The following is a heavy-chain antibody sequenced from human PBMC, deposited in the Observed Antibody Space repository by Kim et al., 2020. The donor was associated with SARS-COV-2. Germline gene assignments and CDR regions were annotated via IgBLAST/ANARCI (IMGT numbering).Heavy chain of an antibody. CDR3: ARQRVTMVRGAHGWFDP. CDR1: GGSISSSSYY. Sequence: SETLSLTCTVSGGSISSSSYYWGWIRQPPGKGLEWIGSIYYSGSTYYNPSLKSRVTISVDTSKNQFSLKLSSVTAADTAVYYCARQRVTMVRGAHGWFDPWGQGTLVTVSS. CDR2: IYYSGST. J-gene: IGHJ5*02. V-gene: IGHV4-39*01. D-gene: IGHD3-10*01.